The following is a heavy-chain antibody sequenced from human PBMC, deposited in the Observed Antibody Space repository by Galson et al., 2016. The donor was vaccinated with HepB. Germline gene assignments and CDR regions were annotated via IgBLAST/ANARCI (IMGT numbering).Heavy chain of an antibody. J-gene: IGHJ4*02. CDR1: GGSISSYF. Sequence: SETLSLTCTISGGSISSYFWSWIRQTPGKGLEWIGCIYKSGSTNYNPSLNSRVTLSVDTSKNQFPLKLGSVTAADTAVYYCARGVTGTPYFDFWGQGALVTVSS. CDR3: ARGVTGTPYFDF. V-gene: IGHV4-59*01. D-gene: IGHD2-21*02. CDR2: IYKSGST.